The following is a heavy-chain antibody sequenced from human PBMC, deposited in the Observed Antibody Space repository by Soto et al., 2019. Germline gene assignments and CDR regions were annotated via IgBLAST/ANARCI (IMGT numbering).Heavy chain of an antibody. J-gene: IGHJ4*02. V-gene: IGHV4-30-2*01. CDR2: IYHSGGT. CDR3: ARDSRSGYYLEY. Sequence: QLQLQESGSGLVKPSQTLSLTCDVSGDSISSGGYSWNWIRQPPGKGLEWIGYIYHSGGTDYNPSLKSRVTITVYSSNNKFSLKLNSVTAADTAVYYCARDSRSGYYLEYWGQGTLVTVSS. D-gene: IGHD3-22*01. CDR1: GDSISSGGYS.